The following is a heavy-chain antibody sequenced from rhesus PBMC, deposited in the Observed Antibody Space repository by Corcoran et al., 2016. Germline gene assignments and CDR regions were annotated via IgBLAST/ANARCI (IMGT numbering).Heavy chain of an antibody. Sequence: EVQLVESGGGLVQPGGSLRLSCAASGFTFSSSAMHWVRKAYGKGLEWVGRCRSKSNNYEAGYAASVKGRFTISRDDSKNTAYLQMNSLKTEDTAVYYCTNYGSRSNYWGQGVLVTVSS. D-gene: IGHD4-29*01. J-gene: IGHJ4*01. CDR2: CRSKSNNYEA. CDR1: GFTFSSSA. V-gene: IGHV3-118*01. CDR3: TNYGSRSNY.